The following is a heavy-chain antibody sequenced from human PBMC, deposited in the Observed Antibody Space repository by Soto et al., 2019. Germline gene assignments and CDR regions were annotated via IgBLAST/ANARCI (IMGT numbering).Heavy chain of an antibody. Sequence: QVQLQESGPGLVKPSETLSLTCRVSGGSMSSYYWSWLRQPAGKGLEWIGRIYSSGSSNYSPSLQSRVTMSIDTAKNQFSLRLSSVTAADTALYFCARESSGRCTGGVCYGMDIWGQGTTLTVSS. CDR1: GGSMSSYY. CDR2: IYSSGSS. J-gene: IGHJ6*02. D-gene: IGHD2-8*02. V-gene: IGHV4-4*07. CDR3: ARESSGRCTGGVCYGMDI.